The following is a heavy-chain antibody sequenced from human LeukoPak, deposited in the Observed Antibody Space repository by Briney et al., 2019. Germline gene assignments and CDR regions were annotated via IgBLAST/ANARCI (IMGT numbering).Heavy chain of an antibody. CDR1: GFTFSSYW. J-gene: IGHJ5*02. Sequence: GGSLRLSCAASGFTFSSYWMSWVRQAPGKGLEWVAHIKQDGSEKYYVDSVKGRFTISRDNAKNSLYLQMNSLRAEDTAVYYCARDGDSRFSNWFDPWGQGTLVTVSS. CDR3: ARDGDSRFSNWFDP. CDR2: IKQDGSEK. D-gene: IGHD6-13*01. V-gene: IGHV3-7*01.